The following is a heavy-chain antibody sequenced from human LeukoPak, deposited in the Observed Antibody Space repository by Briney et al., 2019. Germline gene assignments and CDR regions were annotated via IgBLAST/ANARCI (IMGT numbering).Heavy chain of an antibody. D-gene: IGHD2/OR15-2a*01. CDR1: GGSFSGYY. J-gene: IGHJ4*02. V-gene: IGHV4-34*01. Sequence: SETLSLTCAVYGGSFSGYYWSWIRQPPGKGLEWIGSIYYSGSTYYNPSLKSRVTISVDTSKNQFSLKLSSVTAADTAVYYCAGQRLIGDFDYRGQGTLVTVSS. CDR2: IYYSGST. CDR3: AGQRLIGDFDY.